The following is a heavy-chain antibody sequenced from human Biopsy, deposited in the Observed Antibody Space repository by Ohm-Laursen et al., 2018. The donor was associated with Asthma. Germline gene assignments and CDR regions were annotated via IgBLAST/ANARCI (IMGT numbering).Heavy chain of an antibody. D-gene: IGHD3-10*01. Sequence: SLRLSCAASGFAVSRDHMFWVRQAPGKGLEWVSVIYSGGTSHTADSVRGRFTISRDYSKNTLYLQMHSLRAEDTAVYYCARDVVWFREVGGMDVWGQGTTVTVSS. CDR1: GFAVSRDH. J-gene: IGHJ6*02. CDR3: ARDVVWFREVGGMDV. V-gene: IGHV3-53*01. CDR2: IYSGGTS.